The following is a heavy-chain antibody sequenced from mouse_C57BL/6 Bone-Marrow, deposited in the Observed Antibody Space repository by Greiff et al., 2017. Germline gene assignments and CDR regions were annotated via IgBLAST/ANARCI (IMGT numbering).Heavy chain of an antibody. CDR1: GFSFNTYA. CDR2: IRSKSNNYAT. D-gene: IGHD4-1*01. J-gene: IGHJ3*01. Sequence: EVQVVESGGGLVQPKGSLKLSCAASGFSFNTYAMNWVRQAPGKGLEWVARIRSKSNNYATYYADSVKDRFTISRDDSESMLYLQMNNLKTEDTAMYYCVRHGTPAWFAYWGQGTLVTVSA. V-gene: IGHV10-1*01. CDR3: VRHGTPAWFAY.